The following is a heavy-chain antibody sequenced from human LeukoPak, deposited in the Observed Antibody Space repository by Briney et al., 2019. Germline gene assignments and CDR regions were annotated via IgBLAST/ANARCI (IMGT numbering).Heavy chain of an antibody. Sequence: GGSLRLSCTASGFTFGDYAMSWVRQAPGKGLEWVGFIRSKAYGGTTEYAASVKGRFTISRDDSKSIAYLQMNSLRAEDTAVYYCARASYDSSGGAFDIWGQGTMVTVSS. J-gene: IGHJ3*02. CDR3: ARASYDSSGGAFDI. CDR2: IRSKAYGGTT. CDR1: GFTFGDYA. V-gene: IGHV3-49*04. D-gene: IGHD3-22*01.